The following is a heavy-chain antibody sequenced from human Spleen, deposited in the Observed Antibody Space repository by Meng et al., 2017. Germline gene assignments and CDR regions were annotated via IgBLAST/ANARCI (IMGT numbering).Heavy chain of an antibody. CDR3: ARDGGDIVATIWNY. V-gene: IGHV3-74*01. CDR1: GFTFSTHW. CDR2: ITGDGSST. J-gene: IGHJ4*02. Sequence: GGSLRLSCAASGFTFSTHWMHWVRQAPGKGLEWVSRITGDGSSTIYADSVQGRFTMSRDNAKNTLSLQMNSLRAEDTAVYYCARDGGDIVATIWNYWGQGTLVTVSS. D-gene: IGHD5-12*01.